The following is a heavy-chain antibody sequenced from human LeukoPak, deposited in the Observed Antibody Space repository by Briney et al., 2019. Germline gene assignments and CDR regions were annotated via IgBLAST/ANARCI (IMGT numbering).Heavy chain of an antibody. Sequence: SETLSLTCTVSGGSISSSSYYWGWIRQPPGKGLEWIGSIYYSGSTYYNPSLKSRVTISVDTSKNQFSLKLSSVTAADTAVYYCAREAGDYGSGWFDPWGQGTLVTVSS. CDR1: GGSISSSSYY. CDR2: IYYSGST. J-gene: IGHJ5*02. D-gene: IGHD4-17*01. CDR3: AREAGDYGSGWFDP. V-gene: IGHV4-39*07.